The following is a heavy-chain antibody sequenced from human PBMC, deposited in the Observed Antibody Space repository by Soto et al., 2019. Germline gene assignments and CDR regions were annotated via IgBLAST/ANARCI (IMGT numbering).Heavy chain of an antibody. CDR1: GFTFSSYA. V-gene: IGHV3-23*01. D-gene: IGHD6-13*01. CDR2: ISGSGGST. CDR3: AKGTEQQLVPSYYYGMDV. J-gene: IGHJ6*02. Sequence: EVQLLESGGGLVQPGGSLRLSCAASGFTFSSYAMSWVRQAPGKGLEWVSAISGSGGSTYYADSVKGRFTISRDNSKNTLYLQMNSLRAEDTAVYYCAKGTEQQLVPSYYYGMDVWGPGTTVTVSS.